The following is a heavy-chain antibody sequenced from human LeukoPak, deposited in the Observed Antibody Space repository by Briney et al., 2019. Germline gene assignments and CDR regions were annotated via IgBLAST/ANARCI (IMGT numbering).Heavy chain of an antibody. CDR2: NSPIFVTS. D-gene: IGHD5-12*01. V-gene: IGHV1-69*01. Sequence: SDQVPYQGCGGSFRRYAFMWVRQAPGQGVGWMVGNSPIFVTSNHEQKLHGRVTIPEDESTSKVYMELRSLRSEDTAVDYCARYSDYDPRNWFDPWGQGTLVTVSS. J-gene: IGHJ5*02. CDR3: ARYSDYDPRNWFDP. CDR1: GGSFRRYA.